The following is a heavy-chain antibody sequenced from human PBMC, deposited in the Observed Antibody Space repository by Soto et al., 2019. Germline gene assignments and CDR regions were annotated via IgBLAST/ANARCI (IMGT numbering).Heavy chain of an antibody. CDR1: GGSISSSSYY. D-gene: IGHD3-16*01. V-gene: IGHV4-39*01. CDR3: ARHVYGWFDP. CDR2: IYYSGST. Sequence: SETLSLTCTVSGGSISSSSYYWVWIRQPPGKGLEWIGSIYYSGSTYYNPSLKSRVTISVDTSKNQFSLKLSSVTAADTAVYYCARHVYGWFDPWGQGTLVTVSS. J-gene: IGHJ5*02.